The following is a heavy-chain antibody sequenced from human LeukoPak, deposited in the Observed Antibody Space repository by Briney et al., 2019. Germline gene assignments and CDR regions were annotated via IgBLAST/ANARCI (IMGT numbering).Heavy chain of an antibody. CDR2: VSGSGGST. Sequence: GGSLRLSCAASGFTFNSYAMTWVRQAPGKGLEWVSAVSGSGGSTYYADSVKGRFTISRDNSKNTLYLQMNSLRAEDTAVYYCAKRIAAAGYGFDYWGQGTWSPSPQ. CDR3: AKRIAAAGYGFDY. V-gene: IGHV3-23*01. CDR1: GFTFNSYA. J-gene: IGHJ4*02. D-gene: IGHD6-13*01.